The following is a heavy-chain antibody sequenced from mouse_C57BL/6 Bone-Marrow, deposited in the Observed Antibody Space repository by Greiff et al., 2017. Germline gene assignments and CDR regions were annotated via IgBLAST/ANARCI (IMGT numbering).Heavy chain of an antibody. CDR3: ARRTPYYSNYAGFAY. J-gene: IGHJ3*01. CDR1: GYTFTDYN. Sequence: VQLQQSGPELVKPGASVKIPCKASGYTFTDYNMDWVKQSHGKSLEWIGDINPNNGATIYNQKFKGKATLNVDKSSSTAYMEIRSLTSEDTAAYYCARRTPYYSNYAGFAYWGQGTLVTVSA. CDR2: INPNNGAT. V-gene: IGHV1-18*01. D-gene: IGHD2-5*01.